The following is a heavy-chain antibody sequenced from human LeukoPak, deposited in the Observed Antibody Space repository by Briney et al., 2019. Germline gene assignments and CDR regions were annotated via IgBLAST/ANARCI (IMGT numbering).Heavy chain of an antibody. V-gene: IGHV1-18*04. D-gene: IGHD3-3*01. CDR1: AYMFTGYH. Sequence: GASVKVSCKASAYMFTGYHIHWVRQAPGQGLEWMGWISADNGNTDYAQKFQGRVTMTTDTSTSTAYMELRSLRSDDSATYYCARGQQQFLEWLLSYWGQGTLVTVSS. CDR3: ARGQQQFLEWLLSY. CDR2: ISADNGNT. J-gene: IGHJ4*02.